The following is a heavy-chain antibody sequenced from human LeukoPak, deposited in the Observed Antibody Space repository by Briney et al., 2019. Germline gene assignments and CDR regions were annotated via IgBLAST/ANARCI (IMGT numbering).Heavy chain of an antibody. CDR3: ARARGCSYGYSDY. D-gene: IGHD5-18*01. V-gene: IGHV3-48*01. J-gene: IGHJ4*02. CDR1: GFTFSSYS. CDR2: ISSSSSII. Sequence: GGSLRLPCAGSGFTFSSYSMNWVRQAPGKGLEWVSYISSSSSIIDYADSVKGRFTISRDNAKNSLYLQMNSLRAEDTAVYYCARARGCSYGYSDYWGQGTLVTVSS.